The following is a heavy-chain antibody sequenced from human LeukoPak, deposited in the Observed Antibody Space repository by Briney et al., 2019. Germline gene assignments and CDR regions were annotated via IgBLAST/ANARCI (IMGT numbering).Heavy chain of an antibody. J-gene: IGHJ3*02. CDR2: IYYSGNT. CDR3: ARDPLRCTSTSCYTANAFDI. Sequence: SETLSLTCTVSGGSISSGDYYWSWIRQPPGKGLEWIGYIYYSGNTYYNPSLKSRVTISVDTAKNQFSLKLSSVTAADTAVYYCARDPLRCTSTSCYTANAFDIWGQGTMVTVSS. CDR1: GGSISSGDYY. D-gene: IGHD2-2*02. V-gene: IGHV4-30-4*08.